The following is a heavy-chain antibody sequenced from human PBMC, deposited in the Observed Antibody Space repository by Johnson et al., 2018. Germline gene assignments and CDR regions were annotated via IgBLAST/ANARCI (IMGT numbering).Heavy chain of an antibody. D-gene: IGHD2-2*01. Sequence: QVQLQQSGPGLVKPSQTLSLTCAISGDSVSSNSAAWNWIRQSPSRGLEWLGRTYYRSKWYNDYAVSVKSRTTIKPDTSKNQFSLQLNSVTPEDTAVYYCARDQWYCSSSGCYYWFDPWGQGTLVTVSS. CDR1: GDSVSSNSAA. CDR2: TYYRSKWYN. V-gene: IGHV6-1*01. CDR3: ARDQWYCSSSGCYYWFDP. J-gene: IGHJ5*02.